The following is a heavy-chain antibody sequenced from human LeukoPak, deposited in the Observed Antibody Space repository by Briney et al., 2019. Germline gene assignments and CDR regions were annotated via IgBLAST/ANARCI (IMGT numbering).Heavy chain of an antibody. Sequence: GGSLRLSCAASGFTFSSYAMSWVRQAPGKGLEWVSAISGSGGSTYYADSGKGRFTISRDNFKNTLYLQMNSLRAEDTAVYYCAKDYSSGWYYFQHWGQGTLVTVSS. CDR3: AKDYSSGWYYFQH. V-gene: IGHV3-23*01. J-gene: IGHJ1*01. CDR2: ISGSGGST. CDR1: GFTFSSYA. D-gene: IGHD6-19*01.